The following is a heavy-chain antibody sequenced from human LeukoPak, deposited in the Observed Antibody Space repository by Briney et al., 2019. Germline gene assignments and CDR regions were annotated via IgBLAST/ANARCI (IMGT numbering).Heavy chain of an antibody. J-gene: IGHJ4*02. CDR3: ARDKYYGSGSFDY. Sequence: SVKVSCKASGGTFSSYAISWVRQAPGQGLEWMGGIIPIFGTANYAQKFQGRVTITTDESTSTAYMELSSLRSEDTAVYYCARDKYYGSGSFDYWGQGTLVTVSS. V-gene: IGHV1-69*05. CDR1: GGTFSSYA. CDR2: IIPIFGTA. D-gene: IGHD3-10*01.